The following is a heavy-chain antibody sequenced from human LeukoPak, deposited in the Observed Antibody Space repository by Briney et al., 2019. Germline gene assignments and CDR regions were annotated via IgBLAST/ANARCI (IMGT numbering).Heavy chain of an antibody. J-gene: IGHJ3*02. CDR3: ARAGSSSHEDAFDI. Sequence: ASVKVSCKASGYIFTDYYMHWVRQAPGQGLEWMGWINPNSGGTNYAQKFQGRVTMTRDTSISTAYMELSRLRSDDTAVYYCARAGSSSHEDAFDIWGQGTMVTVSS. CDR2: INPNSGGT. V-gene: IGHV1-2*02. CDR1: GYIFTDYY. D-gene: IGHD6-13*01.